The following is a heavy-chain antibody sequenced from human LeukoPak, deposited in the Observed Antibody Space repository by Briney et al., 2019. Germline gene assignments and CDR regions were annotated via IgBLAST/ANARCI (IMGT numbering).Heavy chain of an antibody. CDR1: GGSISSSSYY. D-gene: IGHD2-15*01. CDR3: ARGVDSPDY. J-gene: IGHJ4*02. V-gene: IGHV4-39*01. Sequence: SETLSLTCTVSGGSISSSSYYWGWIRQPPGKGLEWIGSIYYSGSTYYNPSLKSRVTISVDTSKNQFSLKLRSVTAADTAVYYCARGVDSPDYWGQGTLVTVSS. CDR2: IYYSGST.